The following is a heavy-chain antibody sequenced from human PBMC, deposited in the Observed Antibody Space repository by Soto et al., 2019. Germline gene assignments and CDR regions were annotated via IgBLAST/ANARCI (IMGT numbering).Heavy chain of an antibody. Sequence: GGSLRLSCAASGFTFSSYSMNWVRQAPGKGLEWVSSISSSSSYIYYADSVKGRFTISRDNAKNSLYLQMNSLRAEDADVYLCERDFPGIAVAGAFDIWGQGTMVTVSS. CDR1: GFTFSSYS. CDR2: ISSSSSYI. V-gene: IGHV3-21*01. D-gene: IGHD6-19*01. J-gene: IGHJ3*02. CDR3: ERDFPGIAVAGAFDI.